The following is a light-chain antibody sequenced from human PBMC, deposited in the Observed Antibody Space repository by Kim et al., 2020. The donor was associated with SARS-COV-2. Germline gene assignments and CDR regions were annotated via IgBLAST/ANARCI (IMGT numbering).Light chain of an antibody. J-gene: IGKJ1*01. V-gene: IGKV1-5*01. CDR2: AAS. CDR3: QQYSSYST. Sequence: DIQMTQSPSTLSASVGDRVTITCRASQSISSRLAWYQQRPGKALELLIYAASTLERGVPSRFSGTGSGTEFTLTISSLQSDDLATYYCQQYSSYSTFCQGTKVEIK. CDR1: QSISSR.